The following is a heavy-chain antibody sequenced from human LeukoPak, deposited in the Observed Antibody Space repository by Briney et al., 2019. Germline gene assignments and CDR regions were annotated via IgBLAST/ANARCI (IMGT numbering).Heavy chain of an antibody. J-gene: IGHJ4*02. V-gene: IGHV3-66*01. CDR1: GFTVSDNY. CDR3: ARVRSYCSGGNCCYYSVY. Sequence: GGSLRLSCAASGFTVSDNYMSWVRQAPGKGLEWVSVIYSGGSTYYADSVKGRFTISRDNSKNTLYLQMNSLRAEDTAVYYCARVRSYCSGGNCCYYSVYWGQGTLVTVSS. CDR2: IYSGGST. D-gene: IGHD2-15*01.